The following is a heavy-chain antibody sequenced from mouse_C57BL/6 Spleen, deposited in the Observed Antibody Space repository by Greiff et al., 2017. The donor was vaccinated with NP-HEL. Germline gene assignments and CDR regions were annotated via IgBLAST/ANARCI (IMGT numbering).Heavy chain of an antibody. CDR2: IDPANGNT. CDR1: GFNIKNTY. V-gene: IGHV14-3*01. J-gene: IGHJ2*01. D-gene: IGHD1-1*02. CDR3: ARTDWYSENFDF. Sequence: VQLKESVAELVRPGASVKLSCTASGFNIKNTYMHWVKQRPEQGLEWIGRIDPANGNTKYAPKFQGKATITADTSSNTAYLQLSSLTSEDTSIYYCARTDWYSENFDFWGQGTTLTVSS.